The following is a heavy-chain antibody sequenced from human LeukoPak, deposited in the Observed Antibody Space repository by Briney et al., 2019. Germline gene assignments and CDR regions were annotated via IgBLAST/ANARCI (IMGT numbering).Heavy chain of an antibody. Sequence: GGSLRLSCAASGFTFSSYAMHWVRQAPGKGLEWVAVISYDGSNKYYADSVKGRFTISRDDSKNTLYLQMNSLRAEDTAVYYCASEARGSWGQGTLVTVSS. CDR2: ISYDGSNK. CDR1: GFTFSSYA. J-gene: IGHJ4*02. CDR3: ASEARGS. V-gene: IGHV3-30-3*01. D-gene: IGHD1-14*01.